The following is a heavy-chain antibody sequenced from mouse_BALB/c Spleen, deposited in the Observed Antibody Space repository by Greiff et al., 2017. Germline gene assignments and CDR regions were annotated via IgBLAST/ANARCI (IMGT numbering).Heavy chain of an antibody. CDR2: INPSNGGT. CDR3: TKGRGTSAMDY. D-gene: IGHD4-1*01. CDR1: GYTFTSYY. Sequence: VQLQQSGAELVKPGASVKLSCKASGYTFTSYYMYWVKQRPGQGLEWIGEINPSNGGTNFNEKFKSKATLTIDKSSSTAYMQLSSLTSEDSAVYYCTKGRGTSAMDYWGQGTSVTVSS. J-gene: IGHJ4*01. V-gene: IGHV1S16*01.